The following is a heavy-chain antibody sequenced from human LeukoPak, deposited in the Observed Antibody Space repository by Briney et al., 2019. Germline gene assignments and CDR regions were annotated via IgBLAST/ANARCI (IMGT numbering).Heavy chain of an antibody. J-gene: IGHJ6*03. CDR3: ARVKETSDILTGYHHPSYYMDV. V-gene: IGHV4-4*07. CDR2: IYTSGST. D-gene: IGHD3-9*01. CDR1: GGSISSYY. Sequence: PSETLSLTCTVSGGSISSYYWSWVRQPAEKGLEWIGRIYTSGSTNYNPSLKSRVTISVDKSKNQFSLKLSSVTAADTAVYYCARVKETSDILTGYHHPSYYMDVWGKGTTVTVSS.